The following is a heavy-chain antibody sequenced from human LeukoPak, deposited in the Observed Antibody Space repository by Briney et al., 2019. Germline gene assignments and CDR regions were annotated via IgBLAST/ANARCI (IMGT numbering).Heavy chain of an antibody. V-gene: IGHV4-34*01. CDR2: INHSGST. J-gene: IGHJ6*02. D-gene: IGHD4-17*01. CDR3: ARGSVTPLDLYYYGMDV. Sequence: SETLSLTCAVYGGSFSGYYWSWIRQPPGKGLEWIGEINHSGSTNYNPSLKSRVTISVDTSKNQFSLRLSSVTAADTAVYYCARGSVTPLDLYYYGMDVWGQGTTVTVSS. CDR1: GGSFSGYY.